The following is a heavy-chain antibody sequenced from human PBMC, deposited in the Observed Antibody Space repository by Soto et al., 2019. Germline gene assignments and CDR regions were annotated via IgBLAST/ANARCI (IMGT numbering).Heavy chain of an antibody. CDR3: AKRLLRERWLHRRLPNFDY. D-gene: IGHD5-12*01. CDR2: IGPESGAT. Sequence: ASVKVSCKASGYTFTGHYIHWVRQAPEQGPEWMGEIGPESGATRYAQRFQGRVTMTRDMSITTVYMELNNLSPDDTAVYYCAKRLLRERWLHRRLPNFDYWGQGTLVTVSS. CDR1: GYTFTGHY. V-gene: IGHV1-2*02. J-gene: IGHJ4*02.